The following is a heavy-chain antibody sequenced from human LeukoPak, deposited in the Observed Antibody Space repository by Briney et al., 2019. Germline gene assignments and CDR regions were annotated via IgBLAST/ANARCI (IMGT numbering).Heavy chain of an antibody. CDR2: INHSGST. J-gene: IGHJ4*02. V-gene: IGHV4-34*01. CDR1: GGSFSGYY. Sequence: SETLSLACAVYGGSFSGYYCSWIRQPPGKGLEWIGEINHSGSTNYNPSLKSRVTISVDTSKNQFSLKLSSVTAADTAVYYCARDYGFDYFDYWGQGTLVTVSS. CDR3: ARDYGFDYFDY. D-gene: IGHD4-17*01.